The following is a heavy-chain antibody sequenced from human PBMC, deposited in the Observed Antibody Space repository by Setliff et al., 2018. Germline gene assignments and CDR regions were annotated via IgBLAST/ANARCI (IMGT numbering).Heavy chain of an antibody. V-gene: IGHV4-4*07. CDR2: IYSDENT. CDR1: GGSINEYY. D-gene: IGHD6-19*01. CDR3: TRNFLGWLARF. J-gene: IGHJ4*02. Sequence: PSETMSLTCSVSGGSINEYYWSWFRQPAGKGLEWIGRIYSDENTDYNPSIKSRVTMSADTSKNQFSLKLKSVTAADTAVYYCTRNFLGWLARFWGRGTLVTVSS.